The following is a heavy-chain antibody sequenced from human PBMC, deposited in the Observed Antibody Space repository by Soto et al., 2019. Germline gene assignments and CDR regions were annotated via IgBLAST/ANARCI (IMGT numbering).Heavy chain of an antibody. Sequence: GASVKVSCKASGYTFTSYYMHWVRQAPGQGLEWMGIINPSGGSTSYAQKFQGRVTITADKSTSTAYMELSSLRSEDTAVYYCARIITGKQYYFDYWGQGTLVTVSS. J-gene: IGHJ4*02. D-gene: IGHD1-20*01. CDR2: INPSGGST. CDR3: ARIITGKQYYFDY. CDR1: GYTFTSYY. V-gene: IGHV1-46*01.